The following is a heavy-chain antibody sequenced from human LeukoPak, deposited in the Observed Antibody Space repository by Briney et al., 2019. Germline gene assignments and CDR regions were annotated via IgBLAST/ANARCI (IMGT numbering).Heavy chain of an antibody. Sequence: ASVKVSCKASGYTFTGYYMHWVRQAPGQGLEWMGWINPNSGGTNYAQKFQGRVTMTRDTSISTAYMELSRLRSDDTAVYYCASPYQYYYDSSGFDAFDIWGQGTMVTVSS. CDR2: INPNSGGT. D-gene: IGHD3-22*01. CDR3: ASPYQYYYDSSGFDAFDI. CDR1: GYTFTGYY. V-gene: IGHV1-2*02. J-gene: IGHJ3*02.